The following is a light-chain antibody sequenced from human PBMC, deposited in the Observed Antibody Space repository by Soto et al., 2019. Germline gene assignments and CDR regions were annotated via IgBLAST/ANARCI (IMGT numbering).Light chain of an antibody. Sequence: QSVLTQPPSTSGNPGQRVTISCSGGSSNIGTYTVSWYQQFPETAPKLLIYGSNQRPSGVPDRFSGSKSGTSASLSIGGLQSEDEADYYCAAWDDSLNGPTFGGGTKLTVL. CDR1: SSNIGTYT. J-gene: IGLJ2*01. CDR2: GSN. CDR3: AAWDDSLNGPT. V-gene: IGLV1-44*01.